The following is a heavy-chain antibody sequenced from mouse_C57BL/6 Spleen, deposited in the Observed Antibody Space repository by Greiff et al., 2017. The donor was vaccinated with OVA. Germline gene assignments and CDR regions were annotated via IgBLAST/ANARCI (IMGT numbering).Heavy chain of an antibody. CDR1: GYSITSGYY. J-gene: IGHJ3*01. D-gene: IGHD2-4*01. Sequence: EVKLQESGPGLVKPSQSLSLTCSVPGYSITSGYYWNWIRQFPGNKLEWMGYISYDGSNNYNPSLKNRISITRDTSKNQFFMKLNSLTTEDTATYYCARGDYGFAGWGQGSLVTVAA. CDR2: ISYDGSN. CDR3: ARGDYGFAG. V-gene: IGHV3-6*01.